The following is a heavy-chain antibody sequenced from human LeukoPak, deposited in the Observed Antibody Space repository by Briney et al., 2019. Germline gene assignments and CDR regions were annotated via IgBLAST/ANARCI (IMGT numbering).Heavy chain of an antibody. CDR2: TYYRSKWYN. CDR3: ARSSNLHYFDY. Sequence: SQTLSLTCAISGDSVSNNSAIWIWIRQSPSRGLQWLGRTYYRSKWYNDYAVSVKSRITLNVDKSKNQFSLQLNSVTPEDTAVYYCARSSNLHYFDYWGQGTQVTVSS. V-gene: IGHV6-1*01. J-gene: IGHJ4*02. CDR1: GDSVSNNSAI.